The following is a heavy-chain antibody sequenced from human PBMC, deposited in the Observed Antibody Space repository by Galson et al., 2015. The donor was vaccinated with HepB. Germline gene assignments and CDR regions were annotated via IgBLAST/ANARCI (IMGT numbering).Heavy chain of an antibody. CDR1: GFTFSSYS. V-gene: IGHV3-21*01. CDR3: ARDPYCGSDCHGPTFYSSYGMDV. D-gene: IGHD2-21*02. J-gene: IGHJ6*02. Sequence: SLRLSCAASGFTFSSYSMNWVRQAPGKGLEWVSSISSSNSYIYYADSVKGRFTISRDNAKNSLYLQMHSLKAEDTAVYYCARDPYCGSDCHGPTFYSSYGMDVWAKGPRSPSP. CDR2: ISSSNSYI.